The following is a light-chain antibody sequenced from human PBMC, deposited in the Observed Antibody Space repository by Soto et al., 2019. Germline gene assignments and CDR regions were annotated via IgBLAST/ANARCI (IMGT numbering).Light chain of an antibody. J-gene: IGLJ2*01. CDR3: SSYTSSRTLV. V-gene: IGLV2-14*01. Sequence: QSALTQPASVSGSPGQSITISCTGTSSDVGGYNYVSWYQQHPGKAPKLMIYEVSNRPSGVSNRFSGSKSGNTASLTISGLQAEDAAEYYCSSYTSSRTLVFGGGTKLTVL. CDR1: SSDVGGYNY. CDR2: EVS.